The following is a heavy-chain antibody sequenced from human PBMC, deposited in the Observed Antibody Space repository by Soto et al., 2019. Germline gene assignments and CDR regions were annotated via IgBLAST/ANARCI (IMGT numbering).Heavy chain of an antibody. CDR1: GFTFSSHG. CDR3: ARVTEVVITQGAFDI. J-gene: IGHJ3*02. D-gene: IGHD3-22*01. CDR2: IWYDGSAK. Sequence: QVQLVESGGGVVQPGRSLRLSCATSGFTFSSHGMHWVRQAPGKGLEWVALIWYDGSAKYYADSVKGRITVSRDNSKNTLYLQMDSLRADDTGVYYCARVTEVVITQGAFDIWGHGTMVTVSS. V-gene: IGHV3-33*03.